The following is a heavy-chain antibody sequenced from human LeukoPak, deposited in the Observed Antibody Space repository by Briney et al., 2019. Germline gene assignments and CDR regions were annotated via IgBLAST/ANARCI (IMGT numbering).Heavy chain of an antibody. J-gene: IGHJ4*02. CDR2: MNPKSGNT. CDR3: ARALTTVTLEVY. D-gene: IGHD4-17*01. V-gene: IGHV1-8*01. Sequence: ASVKVSCKASGYTFINYDINWVRQATGQGPEWMGWMNPKSGNTGYAQKFQGRVTMTRDTSISTAYMELTGLRSEDTAVYYCARALTTVTLEVYWGQGTLVTVSS. CDR1: GYTFINYD.